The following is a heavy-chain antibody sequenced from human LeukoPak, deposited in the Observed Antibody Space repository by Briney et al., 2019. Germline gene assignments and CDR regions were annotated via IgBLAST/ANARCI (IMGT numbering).Heavy chain of an antibody. J-gene: IGHJ4*02. CDR1: GFTFSGSA. CDR2: ISGGGDK. Sequence: GGSLKLSCAASGFTFSGSAMHWVRQAPGKGLEWVTTISGGGDKQYADHVKGRFTVSRDDSKNTLYLQMNSLRAEDTALYYCAKDVNSSGYYLGFDYWGQGTLVTVSS. CDR3: AKDVNSSGYYLGFDY. V-gene: IGHV3-23*01. D-gene: IGHD3-22*01.